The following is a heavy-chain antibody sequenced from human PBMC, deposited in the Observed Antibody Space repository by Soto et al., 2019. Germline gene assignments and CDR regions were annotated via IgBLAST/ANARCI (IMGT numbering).Heavy chain of an antibody. Sequence: SGGSLRLSCAASGFTFSSYGMHWVRQAPGKGLEWVAVISYDGSNKYYADSVKGRFTISRDNSKNTLYLQMNSLRAEDTAVYYCANDDYGDYVSFDIWGQGTMVTVSS. CDR3: ANDDYGDYVSFDI. CDR2: ISYDGSNK. D-gene: IGHD4-17*01. V-gene: IGHV3-30*18. CDR1: GFTFSSYG. J-gene: IGHJ3*02.